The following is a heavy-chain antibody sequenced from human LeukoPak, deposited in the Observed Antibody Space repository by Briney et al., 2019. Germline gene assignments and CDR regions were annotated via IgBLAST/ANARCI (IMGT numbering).Heavy chain of an antibody. CDR2: ISSGGGTT. CDR1: GFTFSSYE. CDR3: ARDGKVTTSYYYYYYYMDV. J-gene: IGHJ6*03. Sequence: GGSLRLSCAASGFTFSSYEMNWVLQAPGKGLEWVSYISSGGGTTYYADSVKGRFTISRDNAKSSLYLQMNSLRAEDTAVYYCARDGKVTTSYYYYYYYMDVWGKGTTVTVSS. V-gene: IGHV3-48*03. D-gene: IGHD4-11*01.